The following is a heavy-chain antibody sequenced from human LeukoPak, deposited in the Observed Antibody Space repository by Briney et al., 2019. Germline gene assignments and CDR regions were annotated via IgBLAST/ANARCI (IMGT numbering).Heavy chain of an antibody. CDR1: GFTFSDYY. V-gene: IGHV3-11*01. J-gene: IGHJ6*03. Sequence: PGGSLRLSCAASGFTFSDYYMSWIRQAPGKGLEWVSYISSSGSTIYYADSVKGRLTISRDNAENSLYLQMNSLRAEDTAVYYCARDEVGYGGKAYYYYYYMDVWGKGTTVTVSS. CDR2: ISSSGSTI. CDR3: ARDEVGYGGKAYYYYYYMDV. D-gene: IGHD4-23*01.